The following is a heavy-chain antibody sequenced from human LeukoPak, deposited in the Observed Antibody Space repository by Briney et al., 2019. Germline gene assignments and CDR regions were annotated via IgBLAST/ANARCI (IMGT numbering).Heavy chain of an antibody. J-gene: IGHJ4*02. CDR1: GGSISSYF. Sequence: SETLSLTCTVSGGSISSYFWSWIRQPPGKGLEWIGYIYYSGTTNYNPSLKSRVTISVDTSKNQFSLKLNSVTAADTAVYYCAEEINRGSYHFDYWGQGTLVTVSS. V-gene: IGHV4-59*01. CDR3: AEEINRGSYHFDY. D-gene: IGHD1-26*01. CDR2: IYYSGTT.